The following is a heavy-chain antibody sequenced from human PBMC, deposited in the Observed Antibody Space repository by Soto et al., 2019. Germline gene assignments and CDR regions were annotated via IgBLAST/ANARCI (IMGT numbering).Heavy chain of an antibody. CDR3: ARSGYFGVDYYYMDV. CDR1: GGSFSGYY. D-gene: IGHD3-3*01. V-gene: IGHV4-59*01. J-gene: IGHJ6*03. Sequence: SETLSLTCSVYGGSFSGYYWSWIRQPPGKGLEWIGYIYYSGSTNYNPSLKSRVTISVDTSKNQFSLKLSSVTAADTAVYYCARSGYFGVDYYYMDVWGKGTTVTVSS. CDR2: IYYSGST.